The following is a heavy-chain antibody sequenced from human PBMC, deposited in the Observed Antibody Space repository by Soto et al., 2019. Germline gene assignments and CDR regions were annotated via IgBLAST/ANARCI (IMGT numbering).Heavy chain of an antibody. CDR1: GFAVSTYA. D-gene: IGHD2-15*01. V-gene: IGHV3-23*01. J-gene: IGHJ4*02. CDR3: ASQRPCGGGSCFSLRSFDR. Sequence: EVQLLESGGGMVQPGGSLRLSCAASGFAVSTYAMSWVRKTPGKGLEWVCTITGSGGSTYYADAVKGRFTISRDNSRNTLYLQMSSLRAEDTAVYSCASQRPCGGGSCFSLRSFDRWGQGTLVTVSS. CDR2: ITGSGGST.